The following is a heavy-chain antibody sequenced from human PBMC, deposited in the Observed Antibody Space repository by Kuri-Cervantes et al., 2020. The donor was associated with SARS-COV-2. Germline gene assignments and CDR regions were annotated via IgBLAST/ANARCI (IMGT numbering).Heavy chain of an antibody. CDR1: GFTVSSNY. CDR3: ARWSIVGATRGLLRYYGMDV. V-gene: IGHV3-53*01. J-gene: IGHJ6*02. D-gene: IGHD1-26*01. CDR2: IYSGGST. Sequence: GESLKISFAASGFTVSSNYMSWVRQAPGKGLEWVSVIYSGGSTYYADSVRGRFTISRDNSKNTLYLQMNSLRAEDTAVYYCARWSIVGATRGLLRYYGMDVWGQGTTVTVSS.